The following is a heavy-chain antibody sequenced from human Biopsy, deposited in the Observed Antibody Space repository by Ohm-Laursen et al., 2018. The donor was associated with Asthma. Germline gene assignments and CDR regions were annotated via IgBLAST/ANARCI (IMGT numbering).Heavy chain of an antibody. CDR2: IYYSGRT. V-gene: IGHV4-39*02. J-gene: IGHJ2*01. Sequence: GTLSLTCIVSGDAMSTSGSYWGRIRQSPGKGLEWIGSIYYSGRTYYNPSLESRVTISADTSKNPFSLKVTSVTAADTAVYYCARAVSSSSYWYFDLWGRGDLVTVSS. CDR1: GDAMSTSGSY. D-gene: IGHD6-6*01. CDR3: ARAVSSSSYWYFDL.